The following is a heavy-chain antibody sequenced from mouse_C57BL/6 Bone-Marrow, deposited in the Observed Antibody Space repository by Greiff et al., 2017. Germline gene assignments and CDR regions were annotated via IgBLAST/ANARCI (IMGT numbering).Heavy chain of an antibody. J-gene: IGHJ4*01. Sequence: QVQLKESGAELVRPGTSVKMSCKASGYTFTNYWIGWAKQRPGHGLEWIGDIYPGGGYTNYNEKFKGKATLTADKSSSTAYMQFSSLTSEDSAIYDCAREGAFYYAMDYWGQGTSVTVSS. CDR1: GYTFTNYW. CDR2: IYPGGGYT. D-gene: IGHD3-1*01. V-gene: IGHV1-63*01. CDR3: AREGAFYYAMDY.